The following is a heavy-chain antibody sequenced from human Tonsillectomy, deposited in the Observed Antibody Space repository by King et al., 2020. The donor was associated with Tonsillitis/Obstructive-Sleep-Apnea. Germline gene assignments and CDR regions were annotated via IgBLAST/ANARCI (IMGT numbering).Heavy chain of an antibody. CDR2: IYYIWST. V-gene: IGHV4-39*01. Sequence: QLQESGPGLVKPSETLSLTCIVSGGAISSKRYYLGWIRQPPGKGLEWIGRIYYIWSTYYNPSLKSRVTISVDTSKHQFSLRLSVVNAADTAVYYCASRSSSGWYNWFDPWGQGTLVTVSS. J-gene: IGHJ5*02. CDR3: ASRSSSGWYNWFDP. CDR1: GGAISSKRYY. D-gene: IGHD6-19*01.